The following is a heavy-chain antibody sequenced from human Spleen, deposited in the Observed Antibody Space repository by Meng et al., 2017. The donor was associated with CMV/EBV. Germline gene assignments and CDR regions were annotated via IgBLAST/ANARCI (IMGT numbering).Heavy chain of an antibody. CDR3: AKEGEATSSSWRDCFDP. CDR1: GFTFSSYA. D-gene: IGHD2-2*01. CDR2: ISGSGGST. V-gene: IGHV3-23*01. J-gene: IGHJ5*02. Sequence: GESLKISCAASGFTFSSYAMSWVRQAPGKGLEWVSAISGSGGSTYYADSVKGRFTISRDNSKNTLYLQMNSLRAEDTAVYYCAKEGEATSSSWRDCFDPWGQGTLVTVSS.